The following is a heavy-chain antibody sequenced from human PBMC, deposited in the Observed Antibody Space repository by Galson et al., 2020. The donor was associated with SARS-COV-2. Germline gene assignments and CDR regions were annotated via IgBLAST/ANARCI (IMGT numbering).Heavy chain of an antibody. V-gene: IGHV3-21*01. Sequence: SCAASGFTFSDYSMNWVRQAPGKGLEWVSSISSSSSYIYYADSLKGRFTISRDNAKNSLYLRMNSLRAEDTAVYYCARGTDLMVYGYVDYWGQGTLVTVSS. CDR3: ARGTDLMVYGYVDY. CDR1: GFTFSDYS. D-gene: IGHD2-8*01. CDR2: ISSSSSYI. J-gene: IGHJ4*02.